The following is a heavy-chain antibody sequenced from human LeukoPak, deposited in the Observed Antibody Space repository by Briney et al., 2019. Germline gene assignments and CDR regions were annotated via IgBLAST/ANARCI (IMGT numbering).Heavy chain of an antibody. CDR3: ARERGSREGSGPLGHYYYYYYGMDV. CDR2: INPDKGDT. CDR1: GYTFDNYY. J-gene: IGHJ6*02. D-gene: IGHD3-10*01. Sequence: VASVKVSCKASGYTFDNYYIHWVRQARGQGLEWVGRINPDKGDTTYARRFQGRVTMTRDTSTNTAYMELRRLTSDDAAVYYCARERGSREGSGPLGHYYYYYYGMDVWGQGTAVTVSS. V-gene: IGHV1-2*02.